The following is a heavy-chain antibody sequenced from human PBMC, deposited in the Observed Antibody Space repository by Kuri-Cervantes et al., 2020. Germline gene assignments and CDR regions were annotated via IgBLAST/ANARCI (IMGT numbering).Heavy chain of an antibody. CDR2: ISSSSSYI. Sequence: GGSLRLSCAASGFDFSDYSMNWVRQAPGKGLEWVSSISSSSSYIYYADSVKGRFTVSRDNSKNTLYLQMNSLRAEDTAVYYCVKDQGYCSGGSCYPFIYFDHWGLGTLVTVSS. CDR1: GFDFSDYS. J-gene: IGHJ4*02. D-gene: IGHD2-15*01. CDR3: VKDQGYCSGGSCYPFIYFDH. V-gene: IGHV3-21*04.